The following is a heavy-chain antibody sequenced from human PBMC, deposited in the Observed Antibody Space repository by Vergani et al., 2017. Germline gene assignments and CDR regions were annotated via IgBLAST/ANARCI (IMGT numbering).Heavy chain of an antibody. CDR1: GFTFSDHY. Sequence: VQLVASGGDLVQPGGSLRLSCAASGFTFSDHYMDWVRQAPGKGLEWVGRTRNKANSYTAEYAASVKGRFTISRDDSKNSLYLQMNSLKIEDTAVYYCARLGYCSSTTGRQAFDIWGQRTMVTVSS. D-gene: IGHD2-2*01. V-gene: IGHV3-72*01. J-gene: IGHJ3*02. CDR3: ARLGYCSSTTGRQAFDI. CDR2: TRNKANSYTA.